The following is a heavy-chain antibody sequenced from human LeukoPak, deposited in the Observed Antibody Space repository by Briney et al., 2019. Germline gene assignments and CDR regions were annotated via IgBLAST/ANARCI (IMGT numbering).Heavy chain of an antibody. V-gene: IGHV3-21*04. CDR3: AKGGRGDGYNFDY. J-gene: IGHJ4*02. D-gene: IGHD5-24*01. CDR1: GFTFSSYS. CDR2: ISSSSSYI. Sequence: GGSLRLSCAASGFTFSSYSMNWVRQAPGKGLEWVSSISSSSSYIYYADSVKGRFTISRDNSKNTLYLQMNSLRAEDTAVYYCAKGGRGDGYNFDYWGQGTLVTVSS.